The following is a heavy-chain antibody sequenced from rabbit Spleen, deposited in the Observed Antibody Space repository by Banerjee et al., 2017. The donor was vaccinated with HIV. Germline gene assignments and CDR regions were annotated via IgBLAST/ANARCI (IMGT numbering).Heavy chain of an antibody. CDR1: GFSFSSSYW. CDR2: IDVVKYGAT. D-gene: IGHD8-1*01. V-gene: IGHV1S45*01. Sequence: QEQLEESGGDLVKPEGSLTLTCTASGFSFSSSYWICWVRQAPGKGLEWIACIDVVKYGATYYATWATGRFTISESSSTTVTLQMTSLTAADTATYFCARDTGSSFSSYGMDLWGPGTLVTVS. J-gene: IGHJ6*01. CDR3: ARDTGSSFSSYGMDL.